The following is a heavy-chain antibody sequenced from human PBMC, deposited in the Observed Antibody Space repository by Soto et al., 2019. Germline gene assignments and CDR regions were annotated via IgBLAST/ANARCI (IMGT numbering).Heavy chain of an antibody. CDR2: IYSGGNT. V-gene: IGHV3-53*04. CDR3: AKEYYDNSGYYPNHFDS. J-gene: IGHJ4*02. D-gene: IGHD3-22*01. CDR1: GFIVSSSY. Sequence: GGSLRLSCAASGFIVSSSYMNWVRQAPGKGLEWVSVIYSGGNTYYADSVKGRFTISRHNSENTLYLQMSSLRADDTAVYYCAKEYYDNSGYYPNHFDSWGQGTLVTVSS.